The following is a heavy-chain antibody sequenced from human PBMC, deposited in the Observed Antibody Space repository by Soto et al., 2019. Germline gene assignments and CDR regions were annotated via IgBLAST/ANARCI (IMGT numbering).Heavy chain of an antibody. V-gene: IGHV1-46*01. D-gene: IGHD2-2*02. CDR1: GYTSTSYY. Sequence: ASVKVSCKASGYTSTSYYMHWVRQAPGQGLEWMGIINPSGGSTSYAQKFQGRVTMTRDTSTSTVYMELSSLRSEDTAVYYCARDPARIVVVPAAIRTGFFNWGQGTLVTVSS. CDR2: INPSGGST. J-gene: IGHJ4*02. CDR3: ARDPARIVVVPAAIRTGFFN.